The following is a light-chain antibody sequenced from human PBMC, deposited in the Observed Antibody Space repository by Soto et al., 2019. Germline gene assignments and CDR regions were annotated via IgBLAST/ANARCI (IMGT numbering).Light chain of an antibody. J-gene: IGKJ2*01. Sequence: DIGMTQSPDSLAVSLGERATINCKSSQSVLYNSNNKNYLAWYQQKPGQPPKLLIYWSSTRASGVPDRFSGSGSGTDFTLTISSLQAEDVAVYYCQQYYSTPYTFGQGTKLEIK. CDR1: QSVLYNSNNKNY. V-gene: IGKV4-1*01. CDR2: WSS. CDR3: QQYYSTPYT.